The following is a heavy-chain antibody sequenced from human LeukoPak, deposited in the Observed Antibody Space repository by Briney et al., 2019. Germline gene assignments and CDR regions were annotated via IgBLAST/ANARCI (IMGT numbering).Heavy chain of an antibody. CDR1: GYTFTSYG. CDR2: ITAYNGNT. D-gene: IGHD1-1*01. V-gene: IGHV1-18*01. Sequence: ASVKVSCKASGYTFTSYGISWVRQAPGQGLEWLGWITAYNGNTNYAQKLQCRVTMTTHTSTSTAYMVLRSLRSDDTSGSYCARQVYNWNGGPWAFDIWGQGTMVTVSS. J-gene: IGHJ3*02. CDR3: ARQVYNWNGGPWAFDI.